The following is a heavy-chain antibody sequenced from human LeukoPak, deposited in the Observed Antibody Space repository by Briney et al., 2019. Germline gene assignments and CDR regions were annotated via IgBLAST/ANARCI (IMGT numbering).Heavy chain of an antibody. V-gene: IGHV1-18*01. D-gene: IGHD6-13*01. CDR2: VSAYNGNT. Sequence: ASVKVSCKASGYTFTGYGISWVRQAPGQGLEWMGWVSAYNGNTNYAQKLQGRVTMTTDTSTSTAYMELRSLRSDDTAVYYCARSSRGYSSSWYSHDDYWGQGTLVTVSS. J-gene: IGHJ4*02. CDR1: GYTFTGYG. CDR3: ARSSRGYSSSWYSHDDY.